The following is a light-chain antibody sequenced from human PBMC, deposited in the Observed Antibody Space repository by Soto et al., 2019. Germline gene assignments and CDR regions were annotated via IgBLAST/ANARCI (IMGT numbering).Light chain of an antibody. CDR1: QSVTSNK. CDR3: QQYGSPPPYT. Sequence: ENVLTQSPVTLSLSPGERATLSCRASQSVTSNKVAWFQQKPGQAPRLLIRAASSRATGIPDRFSGSGSATDFSLTISILEPEDFAEYYCQQYGSPPPYTFGQGTKLQIK. J-gene: IGKJ2*01. V-gene: IGKV3-20*01. CDR2: AAS.